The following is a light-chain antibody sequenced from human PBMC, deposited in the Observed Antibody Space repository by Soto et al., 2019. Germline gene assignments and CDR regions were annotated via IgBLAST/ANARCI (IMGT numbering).Light chain of an antibody. Sequence: DIQMTQSPSFVSDSIGDRVTITCRASLRISSWLAWYQQKPGQAPKLLIYSASSLKSDVPARFSGSGSGTDFTLTISSLQPEDFATYYCQQSNSFPYTFGQGTKLELK. CDR3: QQSNSFPYT. V-gene: IGKV1D-12*01. CDR1: LRISSW. CDR2: SAS. J-gene: IGKJ2*01.